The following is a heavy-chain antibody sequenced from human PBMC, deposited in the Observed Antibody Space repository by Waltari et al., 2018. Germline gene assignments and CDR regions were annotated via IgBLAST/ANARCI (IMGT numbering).Heavy chain of an antibody. Sequence: EVQLVETGGGLIQPGGSLILSCAPSGFTVRTNSMHWVRQAPGKGLEWVSVIHIPSTTYYADSVKGRFTMSRDNSKNTLSLQMNSLRDEDTAVYYCARLAVAGPDVFSYFYGMDVWGQGTTVTVSS. CDR3: ARLAVAGPDVFSYFYGMDV. CDR2: IHIPSTT. V-gene: IGHV3-53*02. D-gene: IGHD6-19*01. J-gene: IGHJ6*02. CDR1: GFTVRTNS.